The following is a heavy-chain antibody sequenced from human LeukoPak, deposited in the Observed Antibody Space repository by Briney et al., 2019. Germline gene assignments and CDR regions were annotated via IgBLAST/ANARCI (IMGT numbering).Heavy chain of an antibody. Sequence: GGSLRLSCAASGFTFSSYGMHWVRQAPGKGLEWVAFIRYDGSNKYYADSVKGRFTISRDNSKNTLYLQMNSLRAEDTAVYYCAKDRGMFLVGYLDYWGQGTLVTVSS. V-gene: IGHV3-30*02. D-gene: IGHD2-15*01. J-gene: IGHJ4*02. CDR2: IRYDGSNK. CDR3: AKDRGMFLVGYLDY. CDR1: GFTFSSYG.